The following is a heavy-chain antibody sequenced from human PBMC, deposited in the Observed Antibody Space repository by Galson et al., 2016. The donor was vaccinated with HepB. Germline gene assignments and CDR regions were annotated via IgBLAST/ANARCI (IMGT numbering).Heavy chain of an antibody. D-gene: IGHD3-3*01. CDR1: GFIFSSHS. V-gene: IGHV3-48*02. Sequence: SLRLSCAASGFIFSSHSMNWVRQAPGKGLEWVSYISSHSSTIFYADSVTGRFTISRDNAKNSLYLQMNSLRDEDTAVYYCARGVDICSGYQHKPPFDYWGQGALVTVSS. CDR3: ARGVDICSGYQHKPPFDY. J-gene: IGHJ4*02. CDR2: ISSHSSTI.